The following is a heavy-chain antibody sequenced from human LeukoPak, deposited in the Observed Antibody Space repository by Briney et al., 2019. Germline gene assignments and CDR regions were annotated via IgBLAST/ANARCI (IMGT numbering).Heavy chain of an antibody. CDR2: IYYSGST. D-gene: IGHD6-13*01. J-gene: IGHJ5*02. CDR1: GGSISSSSYY. V-gene: IGHV4-39*01. CDR3: ARPIAAAGTHWFDP. Sequence: SETLSLNCTVSGGSISSSSYYWGWIRQPPGKGLEWIGSIYYSGSTYYNPSLKSRVTISVDTSKNQFSLKLSSVTAADTAVYYCARPIAAAGTHWFDPWGQGTLVTVSS.